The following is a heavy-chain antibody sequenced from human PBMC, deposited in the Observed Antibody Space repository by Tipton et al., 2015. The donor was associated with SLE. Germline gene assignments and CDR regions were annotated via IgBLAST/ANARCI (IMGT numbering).Heavy chain of an antibody. CDR3: AREEMVMPTPRFFYYKMDV. D-gene: IGHD2-21*01. Sequence: TLSLTCTLSGGSISSPRYFLNWIRQAAGKGLEWIGRMDYSGSSKYNPSLKSRVTISVGTSKNQFSLELSSVTAADTAVYFCAREEMVMPTPRFFYYKMDVWGKGTTVTVSS. V-gene: IGHV4-61*02. J-gene: IGHJ6*03. CDR1: GGSISSPRYF. CDR2: MDYSGSS.